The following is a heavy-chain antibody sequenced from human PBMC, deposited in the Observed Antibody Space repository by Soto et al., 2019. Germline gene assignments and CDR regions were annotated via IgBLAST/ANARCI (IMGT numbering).Heavy chain of an antibody. Sequence: QVQLQESGPGLVKPSETLSLTCTVSGGSISSYYWSWIRQPAGKGLEWIGRIYTSGSTNYNPSLKSRVTMSVDTSTNQFSLQLSSVTAADTSVYYCARALQDLYHWYFDLWGRGTLVTVSS. V-gene: IGHV4-4*07. CDR2: IYTSGST. CDR3: ARALQDLYHWYFDL. CDR1: GGSISSYY. J-gene: IGHJ2*01.